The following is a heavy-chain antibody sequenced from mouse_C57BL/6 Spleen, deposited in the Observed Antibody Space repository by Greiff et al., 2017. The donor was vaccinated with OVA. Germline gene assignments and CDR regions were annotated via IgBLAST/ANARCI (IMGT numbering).Heavy chain of an antibody. CDR2: IDPANGNT. V-gene: IGHV14-3*01. D-gene: IGHD3-1*01. CDR1: GFNIKNTY. Sequence: VQLQQSVAELVRPGASVKLSCTASGFNIKNTYMRWVKQRPEKGLEWIGRIDPANGNTNYAPKFQGKATITADNSSNTAYLQISSLTSEDTAIYYCSDSDGQFAYGGQGTLVTVSA. J-gene: IGHJ3*01. CDR3: SDSDGQFAY.